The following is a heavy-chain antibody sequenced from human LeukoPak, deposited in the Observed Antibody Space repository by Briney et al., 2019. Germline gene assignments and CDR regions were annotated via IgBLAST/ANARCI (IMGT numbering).Heavy chain of an antibody. CDR2: IYYSGST. CDR3: ARGDYYGSGSPNWFDP. CDR1: GGSISSYY. D-gene: IGHD3-10*01. Sequence: SETLSLTCTVSGGSISSYYWSWIRQPPGKGLEWIGYIYYSGSTNYNPSLKSRVTISVDTSKNQFSLKLSSVTAADTAVYYCARGDYYGSGSPNWFDPWGQGTLVTVSS. V-gene: IGHV4-59*01. J-gene: IGHJ5*02.